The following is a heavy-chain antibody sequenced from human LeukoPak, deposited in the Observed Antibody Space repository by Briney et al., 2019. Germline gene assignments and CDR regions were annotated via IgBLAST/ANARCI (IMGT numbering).Heavy chain of an antibody. CDR3: ATLGPRDGYNLFDY. Sequence: ASVRVSCKASAYTFTDYYMHWVQLAPGKGLEWMGRVDPEDGETIYAEKFQGRVTITADTSTDTAYMELSSLRSEDTAVYYCATLGPRDGYNLFDYWGQGTLVTVSS. CDR1: AYTFTDYY. J-gene: IGHJ4*02. D-gene: IGHD5-24*01. CDR2: VDPEDGET. V-gene: IGHV1-69-2*01.